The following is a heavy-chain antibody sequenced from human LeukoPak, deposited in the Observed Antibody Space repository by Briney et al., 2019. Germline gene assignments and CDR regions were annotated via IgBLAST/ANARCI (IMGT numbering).Heavy chain of an antibody. CDR3: ATSTVTTRPFGY. CDR2: FDPEDGET. CDR1: GYTLTELS. J-gene: IGHJ4*02. D-gene: IGHD4-11*01. Sequence: ASVKVSCKVSGYTLTELSMHWVRQAPGKGLEWRGGFDPEDGETIYAQKFQGRVTMTEDTSTDTAYMELSSLRSEDTAVYYCATSTVTTRPFGYWGQGTLVTVSS. V-gene: IGHV1-24*01.